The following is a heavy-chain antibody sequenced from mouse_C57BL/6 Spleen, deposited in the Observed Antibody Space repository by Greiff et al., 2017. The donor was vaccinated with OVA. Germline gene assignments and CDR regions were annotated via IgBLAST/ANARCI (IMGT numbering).Heavy chain of an antibody. D-gene: IGHD2-5*01. CDR2: IYPSDSET. CDR3: ARRGAYYSTLDY. Sequence: QVQLQQPGAELVRPGSSVKLSCKASGYTFTSYWMDWVKQRPGQGLEWIGNIYPSDSETHYNQKFKDKATLTVDKSSSTAYIQLSSLTSEDSAVYYCARRGAYYSTLDYWGQGTTLTVSS. CDR1: GYTFTSYW. V-gene: IGHV1-61*01. J-gene: IGHJ2*01.